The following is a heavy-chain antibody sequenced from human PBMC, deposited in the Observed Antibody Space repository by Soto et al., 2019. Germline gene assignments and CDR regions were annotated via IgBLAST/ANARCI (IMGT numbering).Heavy chain of an antibody. CDR1: GYTFTSYG. J-gene: IGHJ4*02. CDR3: ARYNGYDSDY. V-gene: IGHV1-18*01. CDR2: ISAYNGNT. D-gene: IGHD5-12*01. Sequence: QVQLVQSGAEVKKPGASVKVSCKASGYTFTSYGISWVRQAPGQGLEWMGWISAYNGNTNYAQKLQGRATMTTDTSSSIVYMDLSSMRPDDTAFYYCARYNGYDSDYWGQGTLVTVS.